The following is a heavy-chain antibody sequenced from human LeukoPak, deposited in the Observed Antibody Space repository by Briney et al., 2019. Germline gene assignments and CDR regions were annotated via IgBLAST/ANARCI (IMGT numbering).Heavy chain of an antibody. Sequence: SETLSLTCTVSGGSISDNYWSWIRQPPGKGLAGIGYAYYSGHTNYNSSLKSRVTMSLDTSKSQFSLRLSSVTAADTDVYFCARHPFATPFDYWGPGTLVTVSS. V-gene: IGHV4-59*08. D-gene: IGHD2-15*01. CDR3: ARHPFATPFDY. J-gene: IGHJ4*02. CDR1: GGSISDNY. CDR2: AYYSGHT.